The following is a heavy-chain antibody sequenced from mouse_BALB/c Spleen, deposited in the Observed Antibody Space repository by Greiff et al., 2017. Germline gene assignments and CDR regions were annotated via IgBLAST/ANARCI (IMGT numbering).Heavy chain of an antibody. CDR2: IWAGGST. V-gene: IGHV2-9*02. CDR3: ARYGNYEDYYAMDY. J-gene: IGHJ4*01. CDR1: GFSLTSYG. Sequence: VKLMESGPGLVAPSQSLSITCTVSGFSLTSYGVHWVRQPPGKGLEWLGVIWAGGSTNYNSALMSRLSISKDNSKSQVFLKMNSLQTDDTAMYYCARYGNYEDYYAMDYWGQGTSVTVSS. D-gene: IGHD2-1*01.